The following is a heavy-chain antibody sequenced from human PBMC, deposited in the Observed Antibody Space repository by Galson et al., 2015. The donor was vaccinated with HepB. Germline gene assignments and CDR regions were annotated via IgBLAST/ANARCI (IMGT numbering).Heavy chain of an antibody. CDR3: ARHRLSDWYFDL. V-gene: IGHV5-51*01. J-gene: IGHJ2*01. CDR1: GYSFTTHW. D-gene: IGHD6-25*01. Sequence: QSGAEVKKPGESLKISCKGSGYSFTTHWIGWVRQMPGKGLEWVGIINPDDSDIRFSPSFQGQVTISADKSVSTAYLQWTSLKASDTAIYYCARHRLSDWYFDLWGRGTLVTVSS. CDR2: INPDDSDI.